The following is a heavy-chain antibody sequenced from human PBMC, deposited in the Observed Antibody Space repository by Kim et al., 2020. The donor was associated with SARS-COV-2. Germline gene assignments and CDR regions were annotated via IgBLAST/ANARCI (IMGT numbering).Heavy chain of an antibody. CDR3: AKRESYGSGSYYL. CDR1: GFTFSSYA. CDR2: ISGSGGST. D-gene: IGHD3-10*01. V-gene: IGHV3-23*01. J-gene: IGHJ3*01. Sequence: GGSLRLSCAASGFTFSSYAMSWVRQAPGKGREWVSAISGSGGSTDYSDCVKGRFTISRDNSKNTLYLQMNSLRAEDTAVYYCAKRESYGSGSYYLWGQGTMVTVSS.